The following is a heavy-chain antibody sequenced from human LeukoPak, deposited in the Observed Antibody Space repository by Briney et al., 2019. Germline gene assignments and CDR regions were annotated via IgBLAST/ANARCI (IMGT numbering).Heavy chain of an antibody. CDR2: ISWNSGSI. V-gene: IGHV3-9*03. CDR3: AKDMFPHYYDSSGLDY. J-gene: IGHJ4*02. Sequence: GGSLRLFCAASGFTFDDYAMHWVRQAPGKGLEWVSGISWNSGSIGYADSVKGRFTISRDNAKNSLYLQMNSLRAEDMALYYCAKDMFPHYYDSSGLDYWGQGTLVTVSS. D-gene: IGHD3-22*01. CDR1: GFTFDDYA.